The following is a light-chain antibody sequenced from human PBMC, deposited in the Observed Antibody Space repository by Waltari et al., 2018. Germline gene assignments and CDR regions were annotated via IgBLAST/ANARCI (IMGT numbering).Light chain of an antibody. Sequence: EIEMTQSPAIMSVSPGERVTLPCRASQKISNNFPWYQQKPGQAPRLLSYGPTPRASGIPGRFRGSGSGTESTLTIDGLQSEDFAVYYCLQYNDWPPLFTFGPGTKVEIK. CDR1: QKISNN. CDR3: LQYNDWPPLFT. V-gene: IGKV3-15*01. CDR2: GPT. J-gene: IGKJ3*01.